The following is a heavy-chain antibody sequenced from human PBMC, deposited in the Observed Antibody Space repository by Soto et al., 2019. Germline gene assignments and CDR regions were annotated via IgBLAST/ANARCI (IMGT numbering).Heavy chain of an antibody. CDR3: APRRIGVSQWNYGDFDY. CDR2: IYWDDDK. D-gene: IGHD3-3*01. Sequence: QITLKESGPTLVKPTQPLTLTCTFSGFSLSTSGVGVGWIRQPPVTALEGLVIIYWDDDKRYSPSLRSRLTISKDTSKNQVVLIMTNVDPEDTATYFCAPRRIGVSQWNYGDFDYWGQGILVTVSS. J-gene: IGHJ4*02. V-gene: IGHV2-5*02. CDR1: GFSLSTSGVG.